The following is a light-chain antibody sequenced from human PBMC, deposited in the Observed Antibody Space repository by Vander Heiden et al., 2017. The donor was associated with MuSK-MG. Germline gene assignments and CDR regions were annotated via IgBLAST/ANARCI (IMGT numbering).Light chain of an antibody. CDR1: QSINSY. Sequence: DIQMTQSPSSLSASVGDRVTITCRASQSINSYLNWYQQKAGKAPKLLIYGASSLQSGVPSRFSAPGSGTDFTLTISSLQPEDFATYYCQQTDTTPPRTFGQGTKVEIK. V-gene: IGKV1-39*01. J-gene: IGKJ1*01. CDR3: QQTDTTPPRT. CDR2: GAS.